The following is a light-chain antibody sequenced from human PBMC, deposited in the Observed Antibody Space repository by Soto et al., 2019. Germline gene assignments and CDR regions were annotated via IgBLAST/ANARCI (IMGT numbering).Light chain of an antibody. V-gene: IGKV3-20*01. CDR1: QSVSSNY. CDR3: QQYGSSPLYT. Sequence: EFVLTQTPGTLSLSPGERATLSCRASQSVSSNYLAWYQQKPGQAPRLLIYGASSRATGIPRRFSGSESGADFTLPISRLEPEDFAVYYCQQYGSSPLYTFGQGTKLEMK. J-gene: IGKJ2*01. CDR2: GAS.